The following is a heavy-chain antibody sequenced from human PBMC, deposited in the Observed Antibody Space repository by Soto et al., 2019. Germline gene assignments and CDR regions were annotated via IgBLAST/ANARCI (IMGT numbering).Heavy chain of an antibody. CDR3: AKEGPITNWYFDY. J-gene: IGHJ4*02. Sequence: QVQLVESGGGVVQPGWSLRLSCAASGFTFSSYGMHWVRQAPGKGLEWVTVISYDGKVAYYADSVKGRFTISRDNSKNTLYLQMNSLRTEDTAMYYCAKEGPITNWYFDYWGQGTLVTVSS. V-gene: IGHV3-30*18. D-gene: IGHD1-1*01. CDR1: GFTFSSYG. CDR2: ISYDGKVA.